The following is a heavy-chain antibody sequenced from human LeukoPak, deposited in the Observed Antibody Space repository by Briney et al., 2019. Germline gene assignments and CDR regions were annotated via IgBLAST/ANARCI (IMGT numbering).Heavy chain of an antibody. Sequence: GESLRLSCAASGSTPADYGMAWVRQAPGKGLEWVCSIHTNGRGTVYAASVQGRFTVSRDNAKSSLCMQATSLRAEDTALYYCVTEGEGVSDAFDIWGHGTMGT. V-gene: IGHV3-20*04. CDR2: IHTNGRGT. CDR3: VTEGEGVSDAFDI. D-gene: IGHD3-10*01. CDR1: GSTPADYG. J-gene: IGHJ3*02.